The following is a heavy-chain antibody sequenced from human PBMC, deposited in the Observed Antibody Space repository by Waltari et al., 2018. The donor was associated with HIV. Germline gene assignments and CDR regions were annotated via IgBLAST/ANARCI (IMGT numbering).Heavy chain of an antibody. V-gene: IGHV4-34*01. Sequence: QVQLQQWGAGLLKPSETLSLTCAVYGGSFSGYYWSWIRQPPGKGLEWIGEINHSGSTNYNPSLKSRVTISVDTSKNQFSLKLSSVTAADTAVYYCARGNKGDYSNPIPPYGMDVWGQGTTVTVSS. D-gene: IGHD4-4*01. J-gene: IGHJ6*02. CDR3: ARGNKGDYSNPIPPYGMDV. CDR1: GGSFSGYY. CDR2: INHSGST.